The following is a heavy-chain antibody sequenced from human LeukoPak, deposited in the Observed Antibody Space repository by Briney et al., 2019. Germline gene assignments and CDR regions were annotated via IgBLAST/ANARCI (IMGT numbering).Heavy chain of an antibody. CDR3: AKETYRAPFVY. D-gene: IGHD5-18*01. CDR1: GFIFRSHT. V-gene: IGHV3-43*02. J-gene: IGHJ4*02. CDR2: ISGDGGST. Sequence: QPGGSLRLSCAASGFIFRSHTMNWVRQGPGKGLEWVSLISGDGGSTYYADSVKGRFTISRDNSKNSLYLQMNSLRTEDTALYYCAKETYRAPFVYWGQGTLVTVSS.